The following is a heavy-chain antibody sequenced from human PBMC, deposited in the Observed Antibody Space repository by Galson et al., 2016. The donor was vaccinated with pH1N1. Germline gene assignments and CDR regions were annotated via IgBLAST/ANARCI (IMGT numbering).Heavy chain of an antibody. CDR1: GYSFTDFY. CDR3: ARGDTKGSFGLDT. J-gene: IGHJ4*02. CDR2: VHPRAGVT. V-gene: IGHV1-46*01. D-gene: IGHD3-10*01. Sequence: SVKVSCKAFGYSFTDFYIHWVRQAPGQGLEWMGLVHPRAGVTKVAQRVQDRVTMTSDTSTGSVYMGLSSLRSEDTAVYYCARGDTKGSFGLDTWGQGTLVTGSS.